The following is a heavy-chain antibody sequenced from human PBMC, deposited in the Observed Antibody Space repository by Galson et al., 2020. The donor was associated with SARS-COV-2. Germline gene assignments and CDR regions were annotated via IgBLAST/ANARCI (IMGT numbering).Heavy chain of an antibody. CDR3: TTGGLWGACWYFDL. D-gene: IGHD7-27*01. Sequence: GGSLTLSRAPSGLIFDDHAMHWARQVSGKALEWVSGPNWNSGTIGYPHSVRGRFTISRDNTKNSLYLQMNSLSPEDTAFYYGTTGGLWGACWYFDLWGRGTLVTVSS. J-gene: IGHJ2*01. CDR1: GLIFDDHA. V-gene: IGHV3-9*01. CDR2: PNWNSGTI.